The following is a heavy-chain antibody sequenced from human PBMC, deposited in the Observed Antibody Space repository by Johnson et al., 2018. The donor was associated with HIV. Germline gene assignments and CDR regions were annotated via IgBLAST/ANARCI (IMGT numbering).Heavy chain of an antibody. Sequence: VQLVESGGGLVQPGGSLRLSCAASGFTVSSNYMTWVRQAPGKGLEWVSVIYSGGSTYYADAVQGRFTISRYISKNTLDLQMNSLRAEDTAVHYCAKEGDSSGQSEAFDIWGQGTLVTVSS. V-gene: IGHV3-66*01. D-gene: IGHD5-18*01. CDR1: GFTVSSNY. CDR2: IYSGGST. CDR3: AKEGDSSGQSEAFDI. J-gene: IGHJ3*02.